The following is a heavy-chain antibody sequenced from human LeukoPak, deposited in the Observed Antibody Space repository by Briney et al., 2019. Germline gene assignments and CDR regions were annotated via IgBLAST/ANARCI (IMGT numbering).Heavy chain of an antibody. J-gene: IGHJ4*02. CDR3: TSFEY. CDR2: IWYDGSNK. V-gene: IGHV3-33*01. Sequence: GSLRLSCVASGFTFSSRGMHWVRQAPGKGLEWVAVIWYDGSNKYYADSVKGRFTISRDNSKSTLYLEMSSLRAEDTAVYYCTSFEYWGQGTLVTVSS. CDR1: GFTFSSRG.